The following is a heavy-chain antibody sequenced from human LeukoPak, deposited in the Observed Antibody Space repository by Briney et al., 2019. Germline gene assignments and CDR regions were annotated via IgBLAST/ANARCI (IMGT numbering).Heavy chain of an antibody. CDR2: INPSGGGT. D-gene: IGHD2-21*02. V-gene: IGHV1-46*01. J-gene: IGHJ5*02. CDR1: GYTFTSYH. Sequence: ASVKVSCKASGYTFTSYHMHWVRQAPGQGLEWMGIINPSGGGTGYAQKFQGRIAMTRDTSTNTVYMDLSSLRSEDTAVYYCARNGGYYNWFDPWGQGTLVTVSS. CDR3: ARNGGYYNWFDP.